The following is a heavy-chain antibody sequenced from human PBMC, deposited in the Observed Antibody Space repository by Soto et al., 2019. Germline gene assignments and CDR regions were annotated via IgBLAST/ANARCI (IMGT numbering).Heavy chain of an antibody. CDR2: ISSNGGST. D-gene: IGHD3-16*01. CDR1: GFTFSSYA. V-gene: IGHV3-64D*06. CDR3: VKVGFTYYFDY. Sequence: EVQLVESGGGLVQPGGSLRLSCSASGFTFSSYAMYWVRQAPGKGLEYVSVISSNGGSTYYADSVKGRFTISRDNSKNTLYLQMSSLRAEDTAVYYCVKVGFTYYFDYWCQGTLVTVSS. J-gene: IGHJ4*02.